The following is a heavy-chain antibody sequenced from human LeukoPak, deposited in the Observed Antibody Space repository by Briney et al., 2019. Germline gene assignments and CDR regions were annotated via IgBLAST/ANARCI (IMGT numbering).Heavy chain of an antibody. V-gene: IGHV4-34*01. J-gene: IGHJ4*02. CDR3: ARHARGYIDY. Sequence: SETLSLTCAVYGGSFSGYYCSWIRQPPGKGLEWIGEINHSGSTNYNPSLKSRVTISVDTSKNQFSLKLSSVTAADTAVYYCARHARGYIDYWGQGTLVTVSS. CDR1: GGSFSGYY. D-gene: IGHD5-12*01. CDR2: INHSGST.